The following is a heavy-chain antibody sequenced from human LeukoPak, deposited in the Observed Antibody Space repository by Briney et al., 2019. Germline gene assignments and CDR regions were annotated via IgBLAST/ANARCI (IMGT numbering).Heavy chain of an antibody. Sequence: SDTLSLTCTVSGDSISSYYWRWIRQPAGKGLEWIGRIYTSGSTNYNPSLKSRVTMSVDTSKNQFSLKLSSVTAADTAVYYCARTNWNHRFDYWGQGTLVTVSS. CDR2: IYTSGST. V-gene: IGHV4-4*07. J-gene: IGHJ4*02. D-gene: IGHD1-14*01. CDR1: GDSISSYY. CDR3: ARTNWNHRFDY.